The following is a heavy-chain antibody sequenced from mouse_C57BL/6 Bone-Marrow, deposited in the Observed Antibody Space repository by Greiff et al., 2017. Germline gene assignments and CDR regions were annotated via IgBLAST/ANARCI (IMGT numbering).Heavy chain of an antibody. CDR2: INPSNGGT. J-gene: IGHJ3*01. Sequence: VQLQQPGTELVKPGASVKLSCKASGYTFTSYWMHWVKQRPGQGLEWIGNINPSNGGTNYNEKFKSKATLTVDKSSSTAYMQLSSLTSEDSAVYYCARGPLDSSGSAWFAYWGQGTLVTVSA. CDR3: ARGPLDSSGSAWFAY. CDR1: GYTFTSYW. V-gene: IGHV1-53*01. D-gene: IGHD3-2*02.